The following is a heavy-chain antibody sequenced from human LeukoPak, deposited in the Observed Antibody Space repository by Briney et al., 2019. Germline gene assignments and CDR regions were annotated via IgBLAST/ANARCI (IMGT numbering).Heavy chain of an antibody. CDR3: ARIMTTVRPWYFDL. CDR2: IYHSGST. Sequence: GSLRLSCAASGFTFSSHGINWVRQPPGKGLEWIGEIYHSGSTNYNPSLKSRVTISVDKSKNQFSLKLSSVTAADTAVYYCARIMTTVRPWYFDLWGRGTLVTVSS. CDR1: GFTFSSHG. J-gene: IGHJ2*01. V-gene: IGHV4-4*02. D-gene: IGHD4-11*01.